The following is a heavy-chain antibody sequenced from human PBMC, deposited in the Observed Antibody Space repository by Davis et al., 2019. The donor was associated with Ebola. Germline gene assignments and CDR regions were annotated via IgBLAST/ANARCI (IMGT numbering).Heavy chain of an antibody. J-gene: IGHJ6*02. CDR1: GFTFSSYS. D-gene: IGHD3-10*01. CDR2: ISSSSSTI. Sequence: GESLKISCAASGFTFSSYSMNWVRQAPGKGLEWVSYISSSSSTIYYADSVKGRFTISRDNAKNSLYLQMNSLRAEDTAVYYCARGGYDGSGLLDYYYGMDVWGQGTTVTVSS. V-gene: IGHV3-48*01. CDR3: ARGGYDGSGLLDYYYGMDV.